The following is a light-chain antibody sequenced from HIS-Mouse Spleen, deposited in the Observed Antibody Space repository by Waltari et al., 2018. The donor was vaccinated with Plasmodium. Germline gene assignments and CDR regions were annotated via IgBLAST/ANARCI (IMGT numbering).Light chain of an antibody. CDR3: QQSYSTWT. Sequence: DIQMTQSPSSLSASVGDSVTITCRASQSISNYLNWYQQKPGKAPKFLIYAASTLQSGVPSRFSGSGSGTDFTLAISSLQPEDFATYYRQQSYSTWTFGQGTKVEIK. J-gene: IGKJ1*01. V-gene: IGKV1-39*01. CDR2: AAS. CDR1: QSISNY.